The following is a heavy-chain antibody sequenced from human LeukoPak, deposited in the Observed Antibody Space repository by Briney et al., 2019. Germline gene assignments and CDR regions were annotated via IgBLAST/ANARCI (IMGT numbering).Heavy chain of an antibody. J-gene: IGHJ4*02. D-gene: IGHD5-24*01. CDR2: INPNSGGT. Sequence: ASVKVSCKASGYTFTGYYMHWVRQAPGQGLEWMGWINPNSGGTNYAQKFQGRVTMTRDTSISTAYMELSRLRSDDTAVYYCARAYSDYRYGWYYFDYWGQGTLVTVSS. CDR1: GYTFTGYY. V-gene: IGHV1-2*02. CDR3: ARAYSDYRYGWYYFDY.